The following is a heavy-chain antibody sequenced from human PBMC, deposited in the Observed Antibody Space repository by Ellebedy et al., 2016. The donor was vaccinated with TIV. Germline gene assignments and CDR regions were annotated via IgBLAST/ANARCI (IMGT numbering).Heavy chain of an antibody. CDR1: GFSFSDYS. Sequence: GESLKIPCAASGFSFSDYSMNWFRQAPGKGLECVSYITRSSNIIYYADSVRGRFTISRDNAQNSLYLQMNSLRAEDTALYYCASTVVVIAARDYWGQGTLVTVSS. CDR2: ITRSSNII. J-gene: IGHJ4*02. CDR3: ASTVVVIAARDY. D-gene: IGHD2-15*01. V-gene: IGHV3-48*01.